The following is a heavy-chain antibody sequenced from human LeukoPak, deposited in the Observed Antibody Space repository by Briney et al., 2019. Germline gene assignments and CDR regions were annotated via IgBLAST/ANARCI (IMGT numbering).Heavy chain of an antibody. Sequence: SETLSLTCTVSGYSISSGYYWGWIRQPPGKGLEWIGSIYHSGSTYYNPSLKSRVTISVDTSKNQFSLKLSSVTAADTAVYYCARDGLRARRITIFAVWGKGTTVTVSS. CDR2: IYHSGST. J-gene: IGHJ6*04. D-gene: IGHD3-3*01. V-gene: IGHV4-38-2*02. CDR1: GYSISSGYY. CDR3: ARDGLRARRITIFAV.